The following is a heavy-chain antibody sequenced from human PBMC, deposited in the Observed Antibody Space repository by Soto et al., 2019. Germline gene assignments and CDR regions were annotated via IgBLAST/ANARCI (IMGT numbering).Heavy chain of an antibody. J-gene: IGHJ6*02. Sequence: SETLSLTCAVYGGSFSGYYWTWILQPPGTGLEWIGEINHSGSTNYNPSLKSRVTISVDKPKNQFSLKLSSVTAADTAVYYCARSPDSSGYYPRRYYYGMDVWGQGTTVTVS. V-gene: IGHV4-34*01. CDR3: ARSPDSSGYYPRRYYYGMDV. CDR2: INHSGST. CDR1: GGSFSGYY. D-gene: IGHD3-22*01.